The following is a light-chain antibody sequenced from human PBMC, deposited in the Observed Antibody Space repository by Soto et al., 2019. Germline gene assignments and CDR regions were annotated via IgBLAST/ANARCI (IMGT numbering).Light chain of an antibody. J-gene: IGKJ5*01. Sequence: EIVLTQSPGTLSLSPGERATLSCRASQSVSSSYLAWYQQKPGQAPRLLIYDASNRATGIPARFSGSGSGTDFTLTISSLEPEDFAVYYCQQRSNWPFTFGQGTQLEIK. V-gene: IGKV3-11*01. CDR2: DAS. CDR1: QSVSSSY. CDR3: QQRSNWPFT.